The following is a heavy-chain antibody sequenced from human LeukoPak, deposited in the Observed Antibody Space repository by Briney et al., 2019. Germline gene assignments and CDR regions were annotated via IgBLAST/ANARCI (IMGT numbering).Heavy chain of an antibody. V-gene: IGHV3-30*18. Sequence: GRCLRLSCAASGFTFSSDGMNWVRQAPGKGLERVAVISYDGSNKYYADSVKGRFTISRDNSKNTLYLQMNSLRAEDTAVYYCAKDYEIGDIVVVPAAPLFAYWGQGTLVTVSS. CDR1: GFTFSSDG. D-gene: IGHD2-2*01. J-gene: IGHJ4*02. CDR2: ISYDGSNK. CDR3: AKDYEIGDIVVVPAAPLFAY.